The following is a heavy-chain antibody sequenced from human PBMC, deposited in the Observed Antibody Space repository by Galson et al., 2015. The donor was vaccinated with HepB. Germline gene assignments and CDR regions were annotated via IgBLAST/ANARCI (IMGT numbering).Heavy chain of an antibody. J-gene: IGHJ6*03. Sequence: SLRLSCAAPGFTFGSYWMSWVRQAPGKGLEWVADIKEDGSETRYVDSVKGRFTISRDNAKNSLYLQMNSLRVEDAAVYYCARSARGDYSYYYYMDVWGKGTTVTVSS. CDR2: IKEDGSET. CDR3: ARSARGDYSYYYYMDV. D-gene: IGHD4-17*01. V-gene: IGHV3-7*01. CDR1: GFTFGSYW.